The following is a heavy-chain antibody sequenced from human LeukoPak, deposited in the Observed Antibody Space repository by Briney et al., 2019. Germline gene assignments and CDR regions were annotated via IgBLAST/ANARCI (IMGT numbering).Heavy chain of an antibody. CDR2: IKQDGSEK. Sequence: GGSLRLSCAASGLTFSSYWMSWVRQAPGKGLEWVANIKQDGSEKYYVDSVKGRFTISRDNAKNSLYLQMNSLRAEDTAVYYCARDCSSTSCYVYWGQGTLVTVSS. CDR3: ARDCSSTSCYVY. CDR1: GLTFSSYW. V-gene: IGHV3-7*01. D-gene: IGHD2-2*01. J-gene: IGHJ4*02.